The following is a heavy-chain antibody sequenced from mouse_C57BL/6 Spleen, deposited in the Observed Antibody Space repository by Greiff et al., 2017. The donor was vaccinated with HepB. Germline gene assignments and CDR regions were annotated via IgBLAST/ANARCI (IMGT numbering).Heavy chain of an antibody. CDR3: ARGYYGSSYPYYFDY. CDR1: GYTFTSYW. Sequence: VQLQQPGAELVKPGASVKLSCKASGYTFTSYWMHWVKQRPGQGLEWIGMIHPNSGSTNYNEKFKSKATLTVDKSSSTAYMQLSSLTSEDSAVYYCARGYYGSSYPYYFDYWGQGTTLTVSS. J-gene: IGHJ2*01. V-gene: IGHV1-64*01. CDR2: IHPNSGST. D-gene: IGHD1-1*01.